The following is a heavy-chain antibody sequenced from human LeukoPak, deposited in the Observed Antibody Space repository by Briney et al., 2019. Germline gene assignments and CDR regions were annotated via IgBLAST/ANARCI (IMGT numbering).Heavy chain of an antibody. Sequence: KSGGSLRLSCAASGFTFSNAWMSWVRQAPGKGLEWVGRIKSKTDGGTTDYAAPVKGRFTISRDDSKDTLYLQMNSLKTEDTAVYYCTTHSGYSYASYWGQGTLVTVSS. V-gene: IGHV3-15*01. D-gene: IGHD5-18*01. J-gene: IGHJ4*02. CDR2: IKSKTDGGTT. CDR1: GFTFSNAW. CDR3: TTHSGYSYASY.